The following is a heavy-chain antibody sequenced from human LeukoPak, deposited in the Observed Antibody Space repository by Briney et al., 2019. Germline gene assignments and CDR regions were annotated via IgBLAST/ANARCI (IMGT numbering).Heavy chain of an antibody. CDR3: ARRAGAYSHPYDY. CDR1: GFTFSSYA. D-gene: IGHD4/OR15-4a*01. V-gene: IGHV3-23*01. Sequence: GGSLRLSCAASGFTFSSYAMSWVRQAPGKGLEWVSAISGSGGSTYYADSVKGRFTISRDNSKSTLYLQMNSLRAEDTAVYYCARRAGAYSHPYDYWGQGTLVTVSS. CDR2: ISGSGGST. J-gene: IGHJ4*02.